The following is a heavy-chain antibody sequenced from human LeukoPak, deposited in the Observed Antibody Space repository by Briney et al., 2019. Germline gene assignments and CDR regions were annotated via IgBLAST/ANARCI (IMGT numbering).Heavy chain of an antibody. CDR2: IRYDGSNK. CDR1: GFTFSSYG. CDR3: AKDMVVAADY. J-gene: IGHJ4*02. V-gene: IGHV3-30*02. D-gene: IGHD2-15*01. Sequence: GGSLRLYCAASGFTFSSYGVHWVRQAPGNGLVGGTFIRYDGSNKYYADSVKGRFTISRDNSKNTLYLQMNSLRAEDTAVYYCAKDMVVAADYWGQGTLVTVSS.